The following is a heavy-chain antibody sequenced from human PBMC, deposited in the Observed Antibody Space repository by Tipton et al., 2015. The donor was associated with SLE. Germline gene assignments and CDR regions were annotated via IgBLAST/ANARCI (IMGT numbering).Heavy chain of an antibody. CDR1: GYSISSGYY. CDR2: IYHSGST. Sequence: TLSLTCAVSGYSISSGYYWGWIRQPPGKGLEWIGSIYHSGSTYYNPSLKSRVTISVDTSKNQFSLKLSSVTAADTAVYYCASRTTVTTTDYWGQGTLVTVSS. D-gene: IGHD4-17*01. V-gene: IGHV4-38-2*01. CDR3: ASRTTVTTTDY. J-gene: IGHJ4*02.